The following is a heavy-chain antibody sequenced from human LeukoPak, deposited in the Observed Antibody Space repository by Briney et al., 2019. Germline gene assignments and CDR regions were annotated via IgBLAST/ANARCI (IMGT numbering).Heavy chain of an antibody. CDR2: IDSDSTT. V-gene: IGHV3-53*01. CDR3: AREARGGLITGGVFDI. D-gene: IGHD3-10*01. J-gene: IGHJ3*02. CDR1: EFNVSRSH. Sequence: GGSLRLSCAASEFNVSRSHMNWVRQAPGRGLEWVSTIDSDSTTNYADSVKGRFTISRDKSKNTLFLQMISLRAEDTAVYYCAREARGGLITGGVFDIWGQGTMVTVSS.